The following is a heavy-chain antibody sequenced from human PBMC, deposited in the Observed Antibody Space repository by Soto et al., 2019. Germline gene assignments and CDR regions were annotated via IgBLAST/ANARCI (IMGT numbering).Heavy chain of an antibody. J-gene: IGHJ4*02. CDR1: GDSVNSAY. V-gene: IGHV4-31*03. Sequence: QVQLQEMGPGLVEPSQTLTITCTVSGDSVNSAYWSWIRQLPGKGLEWMGNIYHTGRTFYNPSLKRRLAISIDTSKRLFSLQLRSVTASDTAVYYCARTDAYNSSFFDSWGQGTVVTVSS. D-gene: IGHD6-6*01. CDR3: ARTDAYNSSFFDS. CDR2: IYHTGRT.